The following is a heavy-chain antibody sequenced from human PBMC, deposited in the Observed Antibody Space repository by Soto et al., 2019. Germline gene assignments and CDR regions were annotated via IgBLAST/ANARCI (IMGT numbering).Heavy chain of an antibody. V-gene: IGHV1-69*13. CDR1: GGSFRSSV. D-gene: IGHD2-15*01. CDR2: TIPMLDTS. CDR3: STYCSAGSCYGAFDY. Sequence: SVKVSCKASGGSFRSSVISWLRLAPGQGLEWMGGTIPMLDTSNYAQNFQGRVSITADESTSTVYMELSRLRSEDTAVYYCSTYCSAGSCYGAFDYWGQGTLVTVSS. J-gene: IGHJ4*02.